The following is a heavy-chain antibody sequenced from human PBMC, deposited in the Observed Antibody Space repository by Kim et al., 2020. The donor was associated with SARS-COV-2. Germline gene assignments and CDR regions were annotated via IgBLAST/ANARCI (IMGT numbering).Heavy chain of an antibody. CDR2: ISGSGGST. CDR1: GFTFSSYA. V-gene: IGHV3-23*01. J-gene: IGHJ6*02. Sequence: GGSLRLSCAASGFTFSSYAMSWVRQAPGKGLEWVSAISGSGGSTYYADSVKGRFTISRDNSKNTLYLQMNSLRAEDTAVYYCAKAPPVAGRTYYYYGMDVWGQGTTVTVSS. D-gene: IGHD6-19*01. CDR3: AKAPPVAGRTYYYYGMDV.